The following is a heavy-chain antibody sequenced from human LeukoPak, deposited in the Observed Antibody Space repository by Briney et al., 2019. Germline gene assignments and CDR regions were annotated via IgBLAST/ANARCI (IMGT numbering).Heavy chain of an antibody. CDR3: ARRGSRSSGYSSSTDAFDI. V-gene: IGHV1-2*02. CDR1: GYTFTGYY. CDR2: INPNSGGT. Sequence: GASVKVSCKASGYTFTGYYMHWVRQAPGQGLEWMGWINPNSGGTNYAQKFQGRVTMTRDTSISTAYMELSRLRSDDTAVYYCARRGSRSSGYSSSTDAFDIWGQGTMVTVSS. J-gene: IGHJ3*02. D-gene: IGHD6-13*01.